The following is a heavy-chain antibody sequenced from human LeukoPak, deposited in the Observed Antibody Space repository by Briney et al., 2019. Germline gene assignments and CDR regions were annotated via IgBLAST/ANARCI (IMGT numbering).Heavy chain of an antibody. CDR1: GFTFSSYW. CDR2: IKQDGSEK. Sequence: GGSLRLSCAASGFTFSSYWMSWVRQAPGKGLEWVANIKQDGSEKYYVDSVKGRFTISRDNAKNSLYLQMNSLRAEDTAVYYSARDPTYYDFWSGYYRSAYFDYWGQGTLVTVSS. J-gene: IGHJ4*02. CDR3: ARDPTYYDFWSGYYRSAYFDY. D-gene: IGHD3-3*01. V-gene: IGHV3-7*01.